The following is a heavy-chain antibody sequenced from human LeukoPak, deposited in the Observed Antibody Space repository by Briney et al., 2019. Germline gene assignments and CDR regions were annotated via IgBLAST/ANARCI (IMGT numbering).Heavy chain of an antibody. Sequence: PSETLSLTCSVSGDSIIGYYWGWIRQPPGKGLEWIGNIYYTGNTYYNSSLKSRVTISLGTSKNQFSLKVVSMTAADTAAYYCTKSDGYGLIRICGRGTMVTVSS. CDR3: TKSDGYGLIRI. CDR2: IYYTGNT. J-gene: IGHJ3*02. V-gene: IGHV4-39*07. CDR1: GDSIIGYY. D-gene: IGHD3-10*01.